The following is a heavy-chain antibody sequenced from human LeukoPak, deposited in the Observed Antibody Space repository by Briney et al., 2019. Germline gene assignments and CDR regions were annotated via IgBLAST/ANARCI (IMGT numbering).Heavy chain of an antibody. D-gene: IGHD2-2*02. CDR1: GYTFTGYY. V-gene: IGHV1-2*02. J-gene: IGHJ4*02. CDR3: ARERGPIVVVPAAIGY. CDR2: INPNSGGT. Sequence: ASVKVSCKASGYTFTGYYMHWVRQAPGQGLEWMGWINPNSGGTNYAQKFQGGVTMTRDTSISTAYMELSRLRSDDTAVYYCARERGPIVVVPAAIGYWGQGTLVTVSS.